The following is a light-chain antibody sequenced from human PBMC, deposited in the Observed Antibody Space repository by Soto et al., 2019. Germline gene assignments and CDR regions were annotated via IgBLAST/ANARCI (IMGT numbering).Light chain of an antibody. J-gene: IGKJ2*01. V-gene: IGKV1-39*01. CDR1: QSIYSS. Sequence: DIQMTQSPSSLSASVGDRVTITCRASQSIYSSLNWYHQKPGKATKLLIYAASNLQSGVPSRLSGSGSGPDFTLSISSLQPEDFATYYCQQSYSAPYTFGQGTKLEI. CDR3: QQSYSAPYT. CDR2: AAS.